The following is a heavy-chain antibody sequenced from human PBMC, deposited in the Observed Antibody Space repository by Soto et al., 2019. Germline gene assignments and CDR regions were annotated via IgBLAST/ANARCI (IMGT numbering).Heavy chain of an antibody. D-gene: IGHD6-19*01. V-gene: IGHV3-33*01. Sequence: GGSLRLSCAASGFTFSSYGMHWVRQAPGKGLEWVAVIWYDGSNKYYADSVKGRFTISRDNSKNTLYLQMNSLRAEDTAVYYCARGRGSSGWFSELDYWGQGTLVTVSS. J-gene: IGHJ4*02. CDR2: IWYDGSNK. CDR3: ARGRGSSGWFSELDY. CDR1: GFTFSSYG.